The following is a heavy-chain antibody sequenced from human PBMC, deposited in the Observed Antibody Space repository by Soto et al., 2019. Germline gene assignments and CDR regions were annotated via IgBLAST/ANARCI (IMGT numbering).Heavy chain of an antibody. Sequence: GGSLRLSCGVSGFTLSRYTMHWVRQAPGKGLEWVALISSDGSAKYYADSVKGRFTISRDDSLYLQMTSLRAEDTAVYYCARDGYCTGGSCLDGMDVWGQGTRVTVSS. D-gene: IGHD2-15*01. CDR2: ISSDGSAK. V-gene: IGHV3-30-3*01. CDR3: ARDGYCTGGSCLDGMDV. CDR1: GFTLSRYT. J-gene: IGHJ6*02.